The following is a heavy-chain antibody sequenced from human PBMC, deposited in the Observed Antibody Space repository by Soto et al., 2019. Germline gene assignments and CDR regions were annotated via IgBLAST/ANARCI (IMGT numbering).Heavy chain of an antibody. CDR2: IIPIFGTA. J-gene: IGHJ4*02. D-gene: IGHD1-26*01. CDR1: GGTFSSYA. V-gene: IGHV1-69*06. Sequence: GASVKVSCKASGGTFSSYAISWVRQAPGQGLEWMGGIIPIFGTANYAQKFQGRVTITADKSTSTAYMELSSLRSEDTAVYYCARDRIVGADDPAGGVDYWGQGTLVTVSS. CDR3: ARDRIVGADDPAGGVDY.